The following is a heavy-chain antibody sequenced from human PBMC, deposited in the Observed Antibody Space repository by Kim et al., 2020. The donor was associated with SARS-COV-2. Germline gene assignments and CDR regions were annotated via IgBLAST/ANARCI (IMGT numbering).Heavy chain of an antibody. J-gene: IGHJ6*02. CDR2: IIPIFGTA. D-gene: IGHD2-8*01. CDR1: GGTFSSYA. Sequence: SVKVSCKASGGTFSSYAISWVRQAPGQGLEWMGGIIPIFGTANYAQKFQGRVTITADESTSTAYMELSSLRSEDTAVYYCARDWGRYCTNGVCYTPDSYYYYGMDVWGQGTTVTVSS. CDR3: ARDWGRYCTNGVCYTPDSYYYYGMDV. V-gene: IGHV1-69*13.